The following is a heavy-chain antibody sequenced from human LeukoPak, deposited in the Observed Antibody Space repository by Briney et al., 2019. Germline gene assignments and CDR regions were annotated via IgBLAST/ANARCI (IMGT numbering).Heavy chain of an antibody. CDR3: AGSIAARPKSIYFDY. CDR1: GYSFTSYW. D-gene: IGHD6-6*01. V-gene: IGHV5-51*01. J-gene: IGHJ4*02. CDR2: IYPGDSDT. Sequence: GESLKISCKGSGYSFTSYWIGWVRQMPGKGLEWMGIIYPGDSDTGYSPSFQGQVTISADKSISTAYLQWSSLKASDTATYYCAGSIAARPKSIYFDYWGQGTLVTVSS.